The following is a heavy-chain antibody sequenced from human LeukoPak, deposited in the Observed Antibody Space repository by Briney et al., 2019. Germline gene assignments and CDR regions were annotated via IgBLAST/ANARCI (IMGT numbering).Heavy chain of an antibody. CDR2: INPNSGGT. D-gene: IGHD3-10*01. Sequence: ASVKVSCKASGYTFTGYYMHWVRQAPGQGLEWMGWINPNSGGTNYAQKFQGRVTMTRDTSISTAYMELSRLRSDDTAVYYCASVNYGSGSYNDYWGQGTLVTVSS. J-gene: IGHJ4*02. V-gene: IGHV1-2*02. CDR1: GYTFTGYY. CDR3: ASVNYGSGSYNDY.